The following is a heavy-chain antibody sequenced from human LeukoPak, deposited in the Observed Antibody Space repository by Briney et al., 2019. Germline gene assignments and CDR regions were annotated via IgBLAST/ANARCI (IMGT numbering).Heavy chain of an antibody. Sequence: GGSLRLSCAASGFTLSNASMDWVRQAPGKGLEWVSSISSSSSYIYYADSVKGRFTISRDNAKNSLYLQMNSLRAEDTAVYYCARDRSSSWYKYFDYWGQGTLVTVSS. J-gene: IGHJ4*02. D-gene: IGHD6-13*01. CDR3: ARDRSSSWYKYFDY. CDR1: GFTLSNAS. V-gene: IGHV3-21*01. CDR2: ISSSSSYI.